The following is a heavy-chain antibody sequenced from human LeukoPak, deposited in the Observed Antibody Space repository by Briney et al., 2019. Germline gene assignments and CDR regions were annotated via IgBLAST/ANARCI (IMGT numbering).Heavy chain of an antibody. CDR3: ARHAGRVTTVDY. Sequence: GESLKISCKASGYSFTDYWIVWVRQMPGKGLEWMGAIYPGGSDTRYSPSFQGQVTISADKSISTAYLQWSSLKASDTAMYYCARHAGRVTTVDYWGLGTLVTVSS. CDR2: IYPGGSDT. V-gene: IGHV5-51*01. D-gene: IGHD4-17*01. J-gene: IGHJ4*02. CDR1: GYSFTDYW.